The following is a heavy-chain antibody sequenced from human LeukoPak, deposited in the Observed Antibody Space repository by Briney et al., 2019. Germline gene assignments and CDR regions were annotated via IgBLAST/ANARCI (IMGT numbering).Heavy chain of an antibody. Sequence: PLETLSLTCTVSGGSISSSSYYWGWIRQPPGKGLEWIGSIYYSGSTYYNPSLKSRVTISVDTSKNQFSPKLSSVTAADTAVYYCATLGFSSGYYYYFDHWGQGTLVTVSS. J-gene: IGHJ4*02. CDR3: ATLGFSSGYYYYFDH. D-gene: IGHD3-22*01. CDR1: GGSISSSSYY. CDR2: IYYSGST. V-gene: IGHV4-39*07.